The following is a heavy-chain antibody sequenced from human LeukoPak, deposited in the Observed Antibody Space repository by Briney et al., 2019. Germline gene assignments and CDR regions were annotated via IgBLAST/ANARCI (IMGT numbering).Heavy chain of an antibody. J-gene: IGHJ4*02. CDR2: IRSETDGATT. CDR3: TTDLNQRLKWFGNPLDH. D-gene: IGHD3-10*01. CDR1: GFSFSYAW. Sequence: GGSLRLSCVASGFSFSYAWVSWVRQAPGKGLQWVGHIRSETDGATTDYAAAVQGRFTISRDDSKKMLYLEMDSLKTEDTAVYYCTTDLNQRLKWFGNPLDHWGQGTPVTVSS. V-gene: IGHV3-15*01.